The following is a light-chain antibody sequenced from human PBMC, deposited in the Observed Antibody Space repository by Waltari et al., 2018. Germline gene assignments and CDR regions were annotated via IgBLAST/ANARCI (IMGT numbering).Light chain of an antibody. CDR1: ESVSSN. Sequence: EIVMTQSPATLSVSPGERAIFSCRASESVSSNLAWYQHKPGHAPRLRIHSASTRASGIPARFSGSGSGTEFTLTISSLQSEDLAVYYCHQYNSWPPGGTFGQGTKVEIK. CDR3: HQYNSWPPGGT. J-gene: IGKJ1*01. CDR2: SAS. V-gene: IGKV3-15*01.